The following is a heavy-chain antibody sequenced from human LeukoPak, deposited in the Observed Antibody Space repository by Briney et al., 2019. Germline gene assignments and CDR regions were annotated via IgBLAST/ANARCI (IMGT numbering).Heavy chain of an antibody. CDR3: ARDSSSWDYYYGMGV. CDR1: GYTFTGYY. J-gene: IGHJ6*02. V-gene: IGHV1-2*04. Sequence: ASVKVSCKASGYTFTGYYMHWVRQAPGQGLEWMGWINPNSGGTNYAQKFQGWVTMTRDTSISTAYMELSRLRSDDTAVYYCARDSSSWDYYYGMGVWGQGTTVTVSS. CDR2: INPNSGGT. D-gene: IGHD6-13*01.